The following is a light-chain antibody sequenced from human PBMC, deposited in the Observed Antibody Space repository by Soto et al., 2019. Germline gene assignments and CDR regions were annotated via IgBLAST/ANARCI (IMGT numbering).Light chain of an antibody. CDR3: QHYNNWPRT. V-gene: IGKV3-15*01. CDR1: QSVSSN. CDR2: GAS. J-gene: IGKJ1*01. Sequence: EIVMTQSPATLSVSPGERATLSCRASQSVSSNLAWYQQKPGQAPRLLIYGASTRATGIPARFSGSGSGTEFPLTIGSLQSEDFAVYYCQHYNNWPRTFGQGTKVEIK.